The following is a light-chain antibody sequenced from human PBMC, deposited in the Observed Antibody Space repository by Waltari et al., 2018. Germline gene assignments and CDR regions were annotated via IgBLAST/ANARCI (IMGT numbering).Light chain of an antibody. CDR2: AAF. CDR1: PSVSNN. Sequence: ETVMIQSPVTTSVSPGATVTPSCRARPSVSNNVAWYQQTPGQAPRPLIYAAFSRGNAIPARFGGSGSGTDFTLTITPLQSEDFGVYYCQQYHEWPYTFGQGTKLE. J-gene: IGKJ2*01. CDR3: QQYHEWPYT. V-gene: IGKV3-15*01.